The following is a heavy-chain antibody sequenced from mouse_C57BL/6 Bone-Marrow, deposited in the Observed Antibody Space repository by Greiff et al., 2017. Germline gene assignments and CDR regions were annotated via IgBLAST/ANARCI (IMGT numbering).Heavy chain of an antibody. V-gene: IGHV5-12*01. CDR3: ARRGTGTYYAMDY. Sequence: EVKLVESGGGLVQPGGSLKLSCAASGFTFSDYYMYWVRQTPEKRLEWVAYISNGGGSTYYPATVKGRFTISRDNAKNTLYLQMSRLKSEDTAMYYCARRGTGTYYAMDYWGQGTSVTVSS. D-gene: IGHD4-1*01. CDR1: GFTFSDYY. CDR2: ISNGGGST. J-gene: IGHJ4*01.